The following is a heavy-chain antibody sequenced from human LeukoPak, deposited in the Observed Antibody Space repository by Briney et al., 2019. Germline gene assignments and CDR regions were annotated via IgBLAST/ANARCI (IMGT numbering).Heavy chain of an antibody. Sequence: PGGSLRLSCAASGFTFNDYAMHWVRQTPGKGLEWVSYLTWNSNRIAYADSVKGRLTVSRDNAKNSLYLQMNSLRGEDTAFYYCVKGATTSSSWKFDYFDYWGQGTLVTVSS. CDR3: VKGATTSSSWKFDYFDY. CDR2: LTWNSNRI. V-gene: IGHV3-9*01. D-gene: IGHD6-13*01. J-gene: IGHJ4*02. CDR1: GFTFNDYA.